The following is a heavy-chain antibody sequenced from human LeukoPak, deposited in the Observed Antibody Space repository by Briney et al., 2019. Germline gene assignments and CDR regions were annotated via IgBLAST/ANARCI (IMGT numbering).Heavy chain of an antibody. CDR2: IIPIFGTA. Sequence: ASVKVSCKASGYTFSSYAISWVRQAPGQGLEWMGGIIPIFGTANYAQKFQGRVTITADESTSTAYMELSSLRSEDTAVYYCAREYYGSGYLDYWGQGTLVTVSS. V-gene: IGHV1-69*13. J-gene: IGHJ4*02. CDR3: AREYYGSGYLDY. CDR1: GYTFSSYA. D-gene: IGHD3-10*01.